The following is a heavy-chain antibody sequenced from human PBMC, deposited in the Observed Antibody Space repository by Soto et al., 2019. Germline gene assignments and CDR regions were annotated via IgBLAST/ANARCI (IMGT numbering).Heavy chain of an antibody. D-gene: IGHD1-26*01. CDR3: ARGRGGTYDAFDI. J-gene: IGHJ3*02. CDR1: SGSIGTYF. Sequence: QVQLRESGPGLVKPSETLSLTCTVSSGSIGTYFWSWIRQPPGKGLEWIGYIYYSGTTNYNPSLKSRVTIFVDTSKNQFSLRLSSVTAADTAVYYCARGRGGTYDAFDIWGQGTLVTVSS. CDR2: IYYSGTT. V-gene: IGHV4-59*01.